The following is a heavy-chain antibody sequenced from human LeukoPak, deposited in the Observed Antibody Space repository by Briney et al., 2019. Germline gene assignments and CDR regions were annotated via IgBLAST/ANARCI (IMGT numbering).Heavy chain of an antibody. Sequence: GGSLRLSCAASGFTFSSYWMSWVRQAPGKGLMWVSQINSDGSATSCADPVKGRCTISRDNAKNMLYLEMNSLRVEDTAMYYCAEGTKPVMTIPDYWGQGILVTVSS. J-gene: IGHJ4*02. CDR3: AEGTKPVMTIPDY. CDR1: GFTFSSYW. V-gene: IGHV3-74*01. CDR2: INSDGSAT. D-gene: IGHD1/OR15-1a*01.